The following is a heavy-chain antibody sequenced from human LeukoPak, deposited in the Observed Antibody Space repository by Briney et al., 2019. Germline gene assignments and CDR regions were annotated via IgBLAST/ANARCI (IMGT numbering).Heavy chain of an antibody. CDR3: VRAAYSSGWYMYYFDY. J-gene: IGHJ4*02. CDR2: IYYSGTT. D-gene: IGHD6-19*01. V-gene: IGHV4-39*01. CDR1: GGSISSSSYY. Sequence: PSGTLSLTCTVSGGSISSSSYYWGWIRQPPGKGLEWIGSIYYSGTTYYNPSLKSRVTISVDTSKNQFSLKLNSVTAADTAVYYCVRAAYSSGWYMYYFDYWGQGTLVTVSA.